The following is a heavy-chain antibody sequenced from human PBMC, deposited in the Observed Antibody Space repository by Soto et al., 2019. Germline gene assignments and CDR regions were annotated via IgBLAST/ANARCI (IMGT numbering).Heavy chain of an antibody. Sequence: QVQLVESGGGVVQPGRSLRLSCAASGFTFSSYGMHWVRQAPGKGLEWVAVIWYDGSNKYYADSVKGRFTISRDNSKNTQYLQMNSVRAEDTAVYYCARDATAGYSSIWYGGYFDYWGQGTLVTVSS. D-gene: IGHD6-13*01. J-gene: IGHJ4*02. CDR1: GFTFSSYG. V-gene: IGHV3-33*01. CDR2: IWYDGSNK. CDR3: ARDATAGYSSIWYGGYFDY.